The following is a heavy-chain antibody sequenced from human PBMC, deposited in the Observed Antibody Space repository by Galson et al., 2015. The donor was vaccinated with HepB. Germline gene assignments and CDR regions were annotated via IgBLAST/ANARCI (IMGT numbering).Heavy chain of an antibody. J-gene: IGHJ6*03. CDR1: GGTFSNYA. V-gene: IGHV1-69*06. D-gene: IGHD3-3*01. Sequence: SVKVSCKASGGTFSNYAVSWVRQAPGQGLEWMGGILPIFGTAYYAQKFQGRVTITADKSTSTAYMELSSLRSEDTAVYYCARGLYYDFWSGYLTWAAEYYYYYYYMDVWGKGTTVTVSS. CDR2: ILPIFGTA. CDR3: ARGLYYDFWSGYLTWAAEYYYYYYYMDV.